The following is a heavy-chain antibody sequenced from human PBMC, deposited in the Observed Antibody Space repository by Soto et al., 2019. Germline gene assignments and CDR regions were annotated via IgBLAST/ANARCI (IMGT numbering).Heavy chain of an antibody. CDR3: ASRASR. D-gene: IGHD1-26*01. V-gene: IGHV3-48*03. CDR1: GVTFSSSE. CDR2: IHPSGQPI. Sequence: GGSLRLSCSASGVTFSSSEMYWVRQAPGKGLEWVSYIHPSGQPIFYADSVKGRFTISRDNAKNSLYLQMSSLRAEDSAVYYCASRASRWGQGTMVTVSS. J-gene: IGHJ3*01.